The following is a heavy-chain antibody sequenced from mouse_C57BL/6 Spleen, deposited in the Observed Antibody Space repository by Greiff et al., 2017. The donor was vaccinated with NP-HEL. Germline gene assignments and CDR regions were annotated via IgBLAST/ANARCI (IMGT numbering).Heavy chain of an antibody. V-gene: IGHV1-69*01. CDR1: GYTFTSYW. Sequence: VKLQQSGAELVMPGASVKLSCKASGYTFTSYWMHWVKQRPGQGLEWIGEIDPSDSYTNSNQKFKGKSTLTVDKSSSTAYMQLSSLTSEDSAVYYCARRGYYSFAYWGKGTLVTVSA. CDR2: IDPSDSYT. J-gene: IGHJ3*01. D-gene: IGHD2-3*01. CDR3: ARRGYYSFAY.